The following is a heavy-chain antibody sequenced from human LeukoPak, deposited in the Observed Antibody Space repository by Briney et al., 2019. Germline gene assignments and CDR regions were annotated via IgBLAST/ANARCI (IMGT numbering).Heavy chain of an antibody. V-gene: IGHV4-39*01. CDR3: ARQDTAMAKFDY. Sequence: SETLSLTCTVSGGSISSSSYYWGWIPQPPGKGLEWIGSIYYSGSTYYNPSLKSRVTISVDTSKNQFSLKLSSVTAADTAVYYCARQDTAMAKFDYWGQGTLVTVSS. D-gene: IGHD5-18*01. CDR1: GGSISSSSYY. J-gene: IGHJ4*02. CDR2: IYYSGST.